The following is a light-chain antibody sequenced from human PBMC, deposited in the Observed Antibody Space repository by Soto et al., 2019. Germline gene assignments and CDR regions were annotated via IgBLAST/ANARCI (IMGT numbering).Light chain of an antibody. CDR1: SSNIGSNS. Sequence: QSVLTQPPSASGTPGQRVTISCSGSSSNIGSNSVNWYRHLPGTAPKLLIYSNDQWPSGVPDRISGSKSGTSASLAISGLQSEDDADYYCAAWDDSLSGYVFGTGTKLTVL. CDR2: SND. J-gene: IGLJ1*01. V-gene: IGLV1-44*01. CDR3: AAWDDSLSGYV.